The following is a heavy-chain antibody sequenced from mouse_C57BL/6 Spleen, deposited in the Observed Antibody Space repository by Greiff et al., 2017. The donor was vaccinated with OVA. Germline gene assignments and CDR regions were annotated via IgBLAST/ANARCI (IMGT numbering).Heavy chain of an antibody. CDR3: STASYCRGAY. J-gene: IGHJ2*01. D-gene: IGHD2-12*01. CDR2: IDPEDGDT. V-gene: IGHV14-1*01. CDR1: GFNFKDYY. Sequence: VQLQQSGAELVRPGASVKLSCTASGFNFKDYYMHWVKQRPEQGLEWIGRIDPEDGDTEYAPKFQGKATMTADPSSTTAYLQLSSLTSEDSAVYYCSTASYCRGAYWGQGTPLTVSS.